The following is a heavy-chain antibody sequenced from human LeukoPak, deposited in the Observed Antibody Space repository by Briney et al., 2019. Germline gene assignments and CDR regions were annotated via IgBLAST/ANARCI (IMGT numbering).Heavy chain of an antibody. D-gene: IGHD1-26*01. CDR2: ISWNSGSI. CDR1: RFTFDDYA. J-gene: IGHJ4*02. CDR3: AKELGAATDY. Sequence: GRSLRLSCAASRFTFDDYAMHWVRQAPGKGLEWVSGISWNSGSIGYADSVKGRFTISRDNAKNSLYLQMNSLRAEDTALYYCAKELGAATDYWGQGTLVTVSS. V-gene: IGHV3-9*01.